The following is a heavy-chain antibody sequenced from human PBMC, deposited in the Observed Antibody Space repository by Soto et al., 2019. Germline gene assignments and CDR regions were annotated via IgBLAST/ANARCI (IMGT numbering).Heavy chain of an antibody. CDR3: AKDRVPAATGWFDH. Sequence: RXGSRRLSCAAAGFTLSSYAMSWVRQAPGKGLEWVSAISGSGGSTYYADSVKGRFTISRDNSKNTLYLQMNSLRAEDTAVYYCAKDRVPAATGWFDHWGQGTLVTVSS. D-gene: IGHD2-2*01. CDR2: ISGSGGST. CDR1: GFTLSSYA. V-gene: IGHV3-23*01. J-gene: IGHJ5*02.